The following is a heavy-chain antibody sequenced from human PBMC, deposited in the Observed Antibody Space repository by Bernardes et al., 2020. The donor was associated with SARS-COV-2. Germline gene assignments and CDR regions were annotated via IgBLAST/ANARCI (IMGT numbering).Heavy chain of an antibody. D-gene: IGHD2-8*01. J-gene: IGHJ6*02. CDR3: ARHGRDCTNGVCSTYYYYGLDV. CDR1: GGSISYFY. Sequence: SETLSLTCTVSGGSISYFYWSWVRQSPGKGLEWIGYIYYSGNTNYNPSLKSRVTISVDTSRNQFSLKLNSVSAADTAVYYCARHGRDCTNGVCSTYYYYGLDVWSQGTKVNVSS. V-gene: IGHV4-59*08. CDR2: IYYSGNT.